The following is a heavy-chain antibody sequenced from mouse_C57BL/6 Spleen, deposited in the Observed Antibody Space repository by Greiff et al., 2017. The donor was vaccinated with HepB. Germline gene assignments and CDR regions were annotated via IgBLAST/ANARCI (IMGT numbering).Heavy chain of an antibody. V-gene: IGHV5-4*03. CDR1: GFTFSSYA. J-gene: IGHJ2*01. CDR2: ISDGGSYT. D-gene: IGHD1-1*01. CDR3: ARRYGGSSPYFDY. Sequence: EVQRVESGGGLVKPGGSLKLSCAASGFTFSSYAMSWVRQTPEKRLEWVATISDGGSYTYYPDNVKGRFTISRDNAKNNLYLQMSHLKSEDTAMYYCARRYGGSSPYFDYWGQGTTLTVSS.